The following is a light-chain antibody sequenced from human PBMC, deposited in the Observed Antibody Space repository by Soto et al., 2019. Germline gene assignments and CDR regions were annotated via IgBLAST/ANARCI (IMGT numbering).Light chain of an antibody. CDR3: QQYGGSPYT. J-gene: IGKJ2*01. Sequence: EIVLTQSPGTLSLSPGERATLSCRASQSVRSNYLAWYQQKPGQAPRLLIYGASSRATGIPDRFSGTGSGTDFTLTISILEPEDFAVYYCQQYGGSPYTFGQGTKLEIK. CDR2: GAS. V-gene: IGKV3-20*01. CDR1: QSVRSNY.